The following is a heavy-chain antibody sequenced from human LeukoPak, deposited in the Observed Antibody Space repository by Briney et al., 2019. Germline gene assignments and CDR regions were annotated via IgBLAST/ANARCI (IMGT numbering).Heavy chain of an antibody. D-gene: IGHD7-27*01. CDR3: ARDAVHQTTGGFDY. CDR2: ISGDGGST. V-gene: IGHV3-43*02. Sequence: GGSLRLSCAASGFTFDDYAMHWVRQAPGKGLEWVSLISGDGGSTYYADSVKGRFTISRDNSKNTLYLQMNSLRAEDTAVYYCARDAVHQTTGGFDYWGQGTLVTVSS. J-gene: IGHJ4*02. CDR1: GFTFDDYA.